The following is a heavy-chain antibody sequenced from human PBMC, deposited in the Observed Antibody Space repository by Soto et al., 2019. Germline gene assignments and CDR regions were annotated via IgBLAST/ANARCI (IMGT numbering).Heavy chain of an antibody. CDR1: GFTFSSYG. D-gene: IGHD3-22*01. CDR2: IWYDGSNK. J-gene: IGHJ4*02. Sequence: QVQLVESGGGVVQPGRSLRLSCAASGFTFSSYGMHWVRQAPGKGLEWVAVIWYDGSNKYYADSVKGRFTISRDNSKNTLYLQMNSLRAEDTAVYYCARDSDDSSGYYSHLSDYWGQGTLVTVSS. CDR3: ARDSDDSSGYYSHLSDY. V-gene: IGHV3-33*01.